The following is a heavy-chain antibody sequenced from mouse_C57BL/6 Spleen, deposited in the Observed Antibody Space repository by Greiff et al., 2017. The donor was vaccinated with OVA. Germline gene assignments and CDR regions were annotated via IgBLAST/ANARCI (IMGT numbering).Heavy chain of an antibody. Sequence: VKLQQPGAELVMPGASVKLSCKASGYTFTSYWMHWVKQRPGQGLEWIGEIDPSDSYTNYNQKFKGKSTLTVDKSSSTAYMQLSSLTSEDSAVYYCARDGYDVYFDYWGQGTTLTVSS. CDR3: ARDGYDVYFDY. J-gene: IGHJ2*01. CDR1: GYTFTSYW. V-gene: IGHV1-69*01. D-gene: IGHD2-2*01. CDR2: IDPSDSYT.